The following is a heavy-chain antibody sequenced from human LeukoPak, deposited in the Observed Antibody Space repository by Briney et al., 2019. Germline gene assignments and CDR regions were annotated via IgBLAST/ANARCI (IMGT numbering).Heavy chain of an antibody. CDR1: GYSFTSFW. D-gene: IGHD2-21*01. Sequence: GESLKISCKGFGYSFTSFWIGWVRQMPGKGLEWMGIIYPGDSDNRYNPSFQGHVTISVDKSISTAYVQWSSLKASDTVMYCGARPCGGDCYSHGAFDIWGQGTTVTVSS. V-gene: IGHV5-51*01. CDR3: ARPCGGDCYSHGAFDI. CDR2: IYPGDSDN. J-gene: IGHJ3*02.